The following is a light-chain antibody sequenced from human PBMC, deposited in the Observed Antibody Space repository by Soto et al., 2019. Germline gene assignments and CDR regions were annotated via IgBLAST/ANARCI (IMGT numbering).Light chain of an antibody. CDR2: AAY. V-gene: IGKV1D-16*01. CDR1: QDISNW. Sequence: DVQMTQSPSSLSASVGDRVTITCGASQDISNWLAWYQQKPGQAPKSLIYAAYSLQTGVPSRFSGSESGTDFTLTISSLQPEDSATYYCQQYNVYPLTFGGGTKVEIK. J-gene: IGKJ4*01. CDR3: QQYNVYPLT.